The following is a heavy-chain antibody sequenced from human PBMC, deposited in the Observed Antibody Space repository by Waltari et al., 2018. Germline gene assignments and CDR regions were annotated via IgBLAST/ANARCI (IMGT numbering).Heavy chain of an antibody. J-gene: IGHJ4*02. CDR1: GGTFSSYT. Sequence: QVQLVQSGAEVKKPGSSVKVSCKASGGTFSSYTISWVRQAPGQGLEWMGRIIPILGIANYAQKFQGRVTITADKSTSTAYMELSSLRSEDTAVYYCARHNWNYCGDFDYWGQGTLVTVSS. V-gene: IGHV1-69*02. CDR3: ARHNWNYCGDFDY. CDR2: IIPILGIA. D-gene: IGHD1-7*01.